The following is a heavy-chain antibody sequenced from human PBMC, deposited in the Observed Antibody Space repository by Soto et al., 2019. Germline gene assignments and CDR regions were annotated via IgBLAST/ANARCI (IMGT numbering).Heavy chain of an antibody. V-gene: IGHV1-2*02. CDR3: ARSLLDEYSSSWRSAYYGMDV. CDR2: INPNSGGT. Sequence: QVQLVQSGAEVKKPGASVKVSCKASGFTFSAYYIYWVRQAPGQGLEWIGWINPNSGGTNNAQKFQGRVTMTGDTSTSTVYMELSALISDDTAVYYCARSLLDEYSSSWRSAYYGMDVW. D-gene: IGHD6-13*01. J-gene: IGHJ6*01. CDR1: GFTFSAYY.